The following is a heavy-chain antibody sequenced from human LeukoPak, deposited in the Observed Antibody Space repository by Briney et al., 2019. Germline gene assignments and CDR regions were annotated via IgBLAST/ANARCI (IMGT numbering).Heavy chain of an antibody. CDR3: ARSHTYYDFRSGYSALDY. Sequence: GGSLRLSCAASGFTFSSYAMHWVRQAPGKGLEYVSAISSNGGSTYYANSVKGRFTISRDNSKNTLYLQMGSLRAEDMAVYYCARSHTYYDFRSGYSALDYWGQGTLVTVSS. D-gene: IGHD3-3*01. CDR1: GFTFSSYA. V-gene: IGHV3-64*01. CDR2: ISSNGGST. J-gene: IGHJ4*02.